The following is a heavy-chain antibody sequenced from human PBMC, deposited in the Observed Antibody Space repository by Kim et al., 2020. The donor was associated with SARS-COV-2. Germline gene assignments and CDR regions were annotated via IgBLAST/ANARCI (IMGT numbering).Heavy chain of an antibody. CDR2: INTNTGNP. J-gene: IGHJ2*01. Sequence: ASVKVSCKASGYTFTSYAMNWVRQAPGQGLEWMGWINTNTGNPTYAQGFTGRFVFSLDTSVSTAYLQISSLKAEDTAVYYCARDYGSWRHLILHWYFDLWGRGTLVTVSS. CDR1: GYTFTSYA. CDR3: ARDYGSWRHLILHWYFDL. V-gene: IGHV7-4-1*02. D-gene: IGHD6-13*01.